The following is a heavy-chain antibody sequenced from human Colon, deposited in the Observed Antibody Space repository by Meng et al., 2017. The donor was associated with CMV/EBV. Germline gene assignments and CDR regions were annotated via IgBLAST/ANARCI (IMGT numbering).Heavy chain of an antibody. Sequence: GESLKISCAASGFTFSSYGMNWVRQAPGRGLEWVASIVTTGSAVYYADSVKGRFTISRDNAKNSLYLQMNSLRAEDTALYYCARGMYNWNRLIFDYWGQGTLVTVSS. CDR2: IVTTGSAV. D-gene: IGHD1-20*01. J-gene: IGHJ4*02. CDR1: GFTFSSYG. V-gene: IGHV3-21*04. CDR3: ARGMYNWNRLIFDY.